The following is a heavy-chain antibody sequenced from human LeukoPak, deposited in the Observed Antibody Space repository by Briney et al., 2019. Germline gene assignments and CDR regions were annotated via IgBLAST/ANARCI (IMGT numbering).Heavy chain of an antibody. Sequence: ASVKVSCKASGYTFSSYDINWVRQATGQGLEWVGWMNPDSGNTGYAQKFQDRITMTRNTSISTAYMELSSLRSEDTAVYYCARGRNAREGKNTLFDYWGQGTLVTVSS. CDR2: MNPDSGNT. V-gene: IGHV1-8*01. J-gene: IGHJ4*02. D-gene: IGHD1-26*01. CDR1: GYTFSSYD. CDR3: ARGRNAREGKNTLFDY.